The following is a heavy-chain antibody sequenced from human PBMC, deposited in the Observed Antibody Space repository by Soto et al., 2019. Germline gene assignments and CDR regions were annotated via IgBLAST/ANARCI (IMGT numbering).Heavy chain of an antibody. D-gene: IGHD1-26*01. Sequence: GGSLRLSCAASGFSLSGYEMNWVRQAPGKGLEWIAYISTSGATIYYADSVKGRFTISRDNAKNSLYLQMNSLRVEDTAAYYCARESDSGRSAPFDYWGQGTLVTVPQ. CDR1: GFSLSGYE. J-gene: IGHJ4*02. CDR2: ISTSGATI. CDR3: ARESDSGRSAPFDY. V-gene: IGHV3-48*03.